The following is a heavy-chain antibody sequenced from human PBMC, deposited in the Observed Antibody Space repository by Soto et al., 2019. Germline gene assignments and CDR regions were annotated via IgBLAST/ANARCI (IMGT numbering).Heavy chain of an antibody. CDR2: ISYDGSNK. V-gene: IGHV3-30*18. CDR1: GFTFSSYG. J-gene: IGHJ6*03. Sequence: GGSLRLSCAASGFTFSSYGMHWVRQAPGKGLEWVAVISYDGSNKYYADSVKGRFTISRDNSKNTLYLQMNSLRAEDTAVYYCAKDWELLPPHYYYYYMDVWGKGTTVTVSS. D-gene: IGHD1-26*01. CDR3: AKDWELLPPHYYYYYMDV.